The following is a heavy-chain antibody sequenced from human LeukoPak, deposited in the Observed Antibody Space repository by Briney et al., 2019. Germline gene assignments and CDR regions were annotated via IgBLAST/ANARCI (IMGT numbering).Heavy chain of an antibody. D-gene: IGHD3-10*01. CDR3: ARAGSHWHYVY. V-gene: IGHV3-7*01. J-gene: IGHJ4*02. CDR1: GFTFSGFS. Sequence: GGSLRLSCAASGFTFSGFSMSWVRQSPTKGLEWVANIKQDGSEGYYVDSVKGRFTISRDNAKNSLSLQMNNLRVEDTAVYYCARAGSHWHYVYWGQGTVVTVSS. CDR2: IKQDGSEG.